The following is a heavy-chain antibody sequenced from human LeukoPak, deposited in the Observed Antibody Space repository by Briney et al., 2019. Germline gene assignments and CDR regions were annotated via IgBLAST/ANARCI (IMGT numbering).Heavy chain of an antibody. Sequence: SVKVSCKASGGTFSSYAISWVRQAPGQGLEWMGRIIPIFGTANYAQKFQGRVTITTDESTSTAYMELSSLRSEDTAVYYCARVPVDSSGYYYEVDYWGQGTLVTVSS. CDR1: GGTFSSYA. CDR2: IIPIFGTA. D-gene: IGHD3-22*01. V-gene: IGHV1-69*05. CDR3: ARVPVDSSGYYYEVDY. J-gene: IGHJ4*02.